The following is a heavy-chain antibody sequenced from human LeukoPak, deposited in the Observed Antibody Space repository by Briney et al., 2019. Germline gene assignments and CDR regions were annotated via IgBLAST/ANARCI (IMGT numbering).Heavy chain of an antibody. CDR2: IHPSGST. CDR3: SRGSDESKTGDY. Sequence: SETLSLTCAIYGGSLSHYYWSWIRQPPGKGLEWVGEIHPSGSTSFNPSLESRVGISKDTSKNQFSLKLTSVTAADTAVYYCSRGSDESKTGDYWGQGTLVTVSS. V-gene: IGHV4-34*01. CDR1: GGSLSHYY. J-gene: IGHJ4*02. D-gene: IGHD6-25*01.